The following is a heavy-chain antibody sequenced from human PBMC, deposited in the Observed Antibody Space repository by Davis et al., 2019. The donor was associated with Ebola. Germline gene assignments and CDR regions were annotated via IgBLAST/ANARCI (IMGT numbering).Heavy chain of an antibody. J-gene: IGHJ4*02. V-gene: IGHV4-34*01. CDR1: GGSFSGYY. Sequence: SETLSLTCAVYGGSFSGYYWSWIRQPPGKGLEWIGEINHSGSTNYNPSLKSRVTISVDPSKNQFSLKVSAVTATDTGVYYCARRPLTDSAHYRFDLWGPGTLVTVSS. CDR2: INHSGST. D-gene: IGHD3-10*01. CDR3: ARRPLTDSAHYRFDL.